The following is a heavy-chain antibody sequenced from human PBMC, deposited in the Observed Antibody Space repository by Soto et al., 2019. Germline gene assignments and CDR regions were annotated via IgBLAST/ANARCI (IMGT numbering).Heavy chain of an antibody. CDR2: IYYSGRT. CDR3: ARGYCSSTICYIWDNWFDP. CDR1: GGSISSSSYY. D-gene: IGHD2-2*02. V-gene: IGHV4-61*05. Sequence: PSETLSLTCTVSGGSISSSSYYWGWIRQSPDMGLEWIGHIYYSGRTNYNPSLKSRVTISVDTSKNQFSLKLSSVTAADTAVYYCARGYCSSTICYIWDNWFDPWGQGALVTVSS. J-gene: IGHJ5*02.